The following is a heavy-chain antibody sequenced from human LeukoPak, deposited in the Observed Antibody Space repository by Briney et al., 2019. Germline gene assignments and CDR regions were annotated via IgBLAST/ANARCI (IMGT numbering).Heavy chain of an antibody. CDR1: GFTFSTYW. V-gene: IGHV3-74*03. CDR2: MNSDGSGT. J-gene: IGHJ4*02. D-gene: IGHD6-13*01. CDR3: ARALRPSIAAAGDY. Sequence: GGSLRLSCAASGFTFSTYWMHWVRQAPGKGLVWVSRMNSDGSGTTYADSVKGRFTISRDNAKNTLYLQMNSLRAEDTAVYYCARALRPSIAAAGDYWGQGTLVTVSS.